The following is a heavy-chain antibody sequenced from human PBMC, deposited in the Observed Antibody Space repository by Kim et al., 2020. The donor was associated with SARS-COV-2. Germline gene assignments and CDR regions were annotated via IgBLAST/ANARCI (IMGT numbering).Heavy chain of an antibody. D-gene: IGHD2-2*01. J-gene: IGHJ6*02. Sequence: TNYNPSLKSRVTMSVDTSKNQFSLKLSSVTAADTAVYYCARDQLQYGMDVWGQGTTVTVSS. V-gene: IGHV4-4*07. CDR3: ARDQLQYGMDV. CDR2: T.